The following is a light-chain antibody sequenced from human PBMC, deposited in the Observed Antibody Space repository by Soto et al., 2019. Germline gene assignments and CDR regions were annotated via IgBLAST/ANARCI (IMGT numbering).Light chain of an antibody. J-gene: IGLJ1*01. V-gene: IGLV2-11*01. CDR1: NSDVGGYNY. Sequence: LTQPRSVSGSPGQAVTFSCTGTNSDVGGYNYVSWYQQHPDKAPKLMIYDVSKRPSGVPDRFSGSKSGNTASLTISGLQAEDEADYFCSSFAGSYTHVFGTGTKVTVL. CDR3: SSFAGSYTHV. CDR2: DVS.